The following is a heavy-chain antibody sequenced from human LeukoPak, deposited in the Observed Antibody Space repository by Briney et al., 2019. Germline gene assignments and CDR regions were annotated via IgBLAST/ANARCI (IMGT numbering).Heavy chain of an antibody. CDR1: GGSFSDYY. CDR3: ARDDLHLVRRPGGTTEYYYYYYMDV. D-gene: IGHD6-13*01. CDR2: INHSGST. J-gene: IGHJ6*03. V-gene: IGHV4-34*01. Sequence: SETLSLTCAVYGGSFSDYYWSWIRQPPGKGLEWIGEINHSGSTNYNPSLKSRVTISVDTSKNQFSLQLNSVTPEDTAVYYCARDDLHLVRRPGGTTEYYYYYYMDVWGKGTTVTVSS.